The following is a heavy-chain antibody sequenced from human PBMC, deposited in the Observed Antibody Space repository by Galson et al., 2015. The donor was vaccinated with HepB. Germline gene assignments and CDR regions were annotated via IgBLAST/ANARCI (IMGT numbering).Heavy chain of an antibody. CDR3: ARDWGKGEYSKALGY. J-gene: IGHJ4*02. CDR1: GYTFTGYY. D-gene: IGHD2/OR15-2a*01. V-gene: IGHV1-2*02. CDR2: INPNSGGI. Sequence: SVKVSCKASGYTFTGYYIHWVRQAPGQGLEWLGWINPNSGGITYAQNFQGRVTMTRDKSIITAYMELKSLKSDDTAVYYCARDWGKGEYSKALGYWGQGTLVTVSS.